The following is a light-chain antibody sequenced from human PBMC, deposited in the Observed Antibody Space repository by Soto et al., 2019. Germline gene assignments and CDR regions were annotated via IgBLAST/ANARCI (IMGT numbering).Light chain of an antibody. J-gene: IGKJ1*01. CDR3: QQYTDWSLA. CDR1: QIVTSNY. Sequence: IVMSHSPSTLSVSPLEGASLSFLSFQIVTSNYLSWYQQKPGQAPRLLIYDVSSRATGVPDRFSGSGSGTDFTLTISRLEPEDFAVYYCQQYTDWSLAFGQGTKVDIK. CDR2: DVS. V-gene: IGKV3D-20*02.